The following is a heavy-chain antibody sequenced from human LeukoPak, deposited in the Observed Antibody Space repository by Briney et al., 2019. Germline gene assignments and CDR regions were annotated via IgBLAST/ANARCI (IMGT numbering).Heavy chain of an antibody. CDR1: GFTFTSYW. CDR3: AKDGLRYFDWLLLQSV. CDR2: ISGSGGST. D-gene: IGHD3-9*01. J-gene: IGHJ4*02. Sequence: PGGSLRLSCAASGFTFTSYWMHWVRQAPGKGLEWVSAISGSGGSTYYADSVKGRFTISRDNSKNTLYLQMNSLRAEDTAVYYCAKDGLRYFDWLLLQSVWGQGTLVTVSS. V-gene: IGHV3-23*01.